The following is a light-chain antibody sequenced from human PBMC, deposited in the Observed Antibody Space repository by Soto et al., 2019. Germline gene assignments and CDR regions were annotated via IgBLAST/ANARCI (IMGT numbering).Light chain of an antibody. CDR1: QNVASY. J-gene: IGKJ1*01. CDR3: QQYSTFWT. CDR2: ATS. V-gene: IGKV1-39*01. Sequence: DIQMTQSPSSLSASVGDKVTITCRASQNVASYLNWYQQKLGTAPKVLIYATSTLKTGVPSRFSGSGSGTEFILTITSLQPDDIATYYCQQYSTFWTFGQGTKVDIK.